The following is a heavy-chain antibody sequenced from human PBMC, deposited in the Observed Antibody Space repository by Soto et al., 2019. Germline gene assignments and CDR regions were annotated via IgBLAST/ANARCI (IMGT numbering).Heavy chain of an antibody. CDR2: IYYSGST. J-gene: IGHJ4*02. D-gene: IGHD6-19*01. CDR1: EGCSSSCY. Sequence: SVRCSVGEGCSSSCYGSWIRQPPGKGLEWLGYIYYSGSTNYNPSLKSRVTISVDTSKNQFSLKLTAVTAADTAVYYCARATLGQWLAYSGQGTLVTVSS. V-gene: IGHV4-59*01. CDR3: ARATLGQWLAY.